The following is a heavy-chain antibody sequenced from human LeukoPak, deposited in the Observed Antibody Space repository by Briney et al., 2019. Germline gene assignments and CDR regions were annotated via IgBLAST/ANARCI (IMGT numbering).Heavy chain of an antibody. J-gene: IGHJ4*02. D-gene: IGHD4-17*01. V-gene: IGHV4-59*01. Sequence: PETLSLTCTVSGGSISSYYWSWIRQPPGKGLEWIGYIYYSGSTNYNPSLKSRVTISVDTSKNQFSLKLSSVTAADTAVYYCARGAFYGDYDYWGQGTLVTVSS. CDR2: IYYSGST. CDR3: ARGAFYGDYDY. CDR1: GGSISSYY.